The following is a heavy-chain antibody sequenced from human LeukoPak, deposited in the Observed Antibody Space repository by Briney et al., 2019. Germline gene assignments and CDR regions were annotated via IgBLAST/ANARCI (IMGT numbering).Heavy chain of an antibody. Sequence: GGSLRLSCAASGLNVSSYAMGWVRRAPGKGLEWVSAISGSGGNTYHADSVKGRFTISRDNSKSTLYLQMNSLRAEDTAVYYCAKGRGFTGGPLDFDYWGQGPLVTVSS. J-gene: IGHJ4*02. CDR3: AKGRGFTGGPLDFDY. CDR2: ISGSGGNT. V-gene: IGHV3-23*01. D-gene: IGHD6-19*01. CDR1: GLNVSSYA.